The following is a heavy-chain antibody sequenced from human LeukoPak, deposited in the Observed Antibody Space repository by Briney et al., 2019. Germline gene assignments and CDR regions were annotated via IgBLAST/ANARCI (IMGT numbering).Heavy chain of an antibody. Sequence: ASVTVSCKASGYTFTSYGISWVRQAPGQGLEWMGWISAYNGNRNYAQKLQGRVTMTTDISTSTVYMELRSLRSDDTAVYYCARDRWHNSGYYYGGSDYWGQGTLVTVSS. CDR3: ARDRWHNSGYYYGGSDY. V-gene: IGHV1-18*01. D-gene: IGHD3-22*01. J-gene: IGHJ4*02. CDR1: GYTFTSYG. CDR2: ISAYNGNR.